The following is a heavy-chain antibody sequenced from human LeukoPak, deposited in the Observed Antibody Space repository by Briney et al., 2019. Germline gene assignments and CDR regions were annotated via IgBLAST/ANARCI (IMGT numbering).Heavy chain of an antibody. CDR1: GFTFSSYS. CDR2: ISSSSSTI. J-gene: IGHJ6*04. CDR3: AELGITMIGGV. D-gene: IGHD3-10*02. V-gene: IGHV3-48*01. Sequence: GGSLRLSCAASGFTFSSYSMNWVRQAPGKGLEWVSYISSSSSTIYYADSAKGRFTISRDNSKNTLYLQLNSLRAEDTAVYYCAELGITMIGGVWGKGTTVTISS.